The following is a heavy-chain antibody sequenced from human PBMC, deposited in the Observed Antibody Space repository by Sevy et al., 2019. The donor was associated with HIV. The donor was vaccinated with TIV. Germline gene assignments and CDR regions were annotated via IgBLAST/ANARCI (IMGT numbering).Heavy chain of an antibody. CDR3: ARAYSNYYYAMDV. V-gene: IGHV4-59*01. J-gene: IGHJ6*02. Sequence: SETLSLTCTVSGDSISGYYWSWIRKPPGKGLEWIGYIYYSGRTDYNPSLKSRVIISQDTSKNQFSLKLTSVTAADTAVYFCARAYSNYYYAMDVWGQGTTVTVSS. CDR1: GDSISGYY. CDR2: IYYSGRT. D-gene: IGHD4-4*01.